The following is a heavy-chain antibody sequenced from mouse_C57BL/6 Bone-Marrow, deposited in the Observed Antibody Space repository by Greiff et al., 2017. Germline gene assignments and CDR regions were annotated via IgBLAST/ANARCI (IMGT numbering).Heavy chain of an antibody. Sequence: QVHVKQPGAELVKPGASVKLSCKASGYTFTSYWMHWVKQRPGQGLEWIGMIHPNSGSTNYNEKFKSKATLTVDKSSSTAYMQLSSLTSEDSAVYYCARGDSSGPDYWGQGTTLTVSS. CDR1: GYTFTSYW. CDR2: IHPNSGST. J-gene: IGHJ2*01. D-gene: IGHD3-2*02. V-gene: IGHV1-64*01. CDR3: ARGDSSGPDY.